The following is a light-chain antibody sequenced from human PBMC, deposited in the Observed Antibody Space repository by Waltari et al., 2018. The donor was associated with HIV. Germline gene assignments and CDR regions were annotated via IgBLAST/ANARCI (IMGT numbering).Light chain of an antibody. Sequence: SYELTQPPSVSVSPGQTARITCSGDALPKKYAYWYQPKSGQAPVLFIYEDSKRTSGIPERFSGSSSGTMATLTISGAQVEDEADYYCYSTDSSGNHRVFGGGTKLTVL. CDR3: YSTDSSGNHRV. J-gene: IGLJ3*02. CDR2: EDS. CDR1: ALPKKY. V-gene: IGLV3-10*01.